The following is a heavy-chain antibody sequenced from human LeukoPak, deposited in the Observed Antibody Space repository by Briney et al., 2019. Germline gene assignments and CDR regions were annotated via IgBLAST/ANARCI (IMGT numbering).Heavy chain of an antibody. CDR2: IDADGTTT. CDR3: ARDARVYYDILTGFP. CDR1: AFTFSTSW. J-gene: IGHJ5*02. V-gene: IGHV3-74*01. Sequence: PGGSLRLSCAASAFTFSTSWVHWVRQAPGKGLVWVSRIDADGTTTSYVDSVKGRFTVSRDNAKNTLSLQMNSLRVEDTAVYYCARDARVYYDILTGFPWGQGTLVTVSS. D-gene: IGHD3-9*01.